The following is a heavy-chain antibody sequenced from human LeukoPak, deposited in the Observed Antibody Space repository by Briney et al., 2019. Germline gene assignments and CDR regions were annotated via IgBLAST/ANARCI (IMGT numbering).Heavy chain of an antibody. Sequence: SETLSLTCAVYGGSFSGYYWSWIRQPPGKGLEWIGYIYYSGSTNYNPSLKSRVTISVDTSKNQFSLKLSSVTAADTAVYYCARGSYYDFWSGYSGYYYYMDVWGKGTTVTVSS. J-gene: IGHJ6*03. V-gene: IGHV4-59*01. CDR3: ARGSYYDFWSGYSGYYYYMDV. D-gene: IGHD3-3*01. CDR1: GGSFSGYY. CDR2: IYYSGST.